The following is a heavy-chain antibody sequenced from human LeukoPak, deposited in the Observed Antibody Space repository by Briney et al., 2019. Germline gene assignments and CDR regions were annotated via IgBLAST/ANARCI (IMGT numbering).Heavy chain of an antibody. Sequence: GASVKVSCKASGGTFSSYAISWVRQAPGQGLEWMGGIIPIFGTANYAQKFQGRVTITADESTSTAYMELSSQRSEDTAVYYCARGMEGQGPDYWGQGTLVTVSS. CDR1: GGTFSSYA. CDR2: IIPIFGTA. D-gene: IGHD2-8*01. J-gene: IGHJ4*02. V-gene: IGHV1-69*13. CDR3: ARGMEGQGPDY.